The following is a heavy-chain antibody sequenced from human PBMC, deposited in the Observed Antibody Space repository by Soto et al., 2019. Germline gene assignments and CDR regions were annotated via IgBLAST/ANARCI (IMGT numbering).Heavy chain of an antibody. CDR1: GDSISSTMW. CDR2: IYHGGST. Sequence: SETLSLTCPVSGDSISSTMWWSWVRQSPGKGLEWIGDIYHGGSTNYNPSLKSRVTISVDKSKNQFSLKLSSVTAADTAVYYCARDDPYGSGSYRAFDIWGQGTMVTVSS. D-gene: IGHD3-10*01. V-gene: IGHV4-4*02. J-gene: IGHJ3*02. CDR3: ARDDPYGSGSYRAFDI.